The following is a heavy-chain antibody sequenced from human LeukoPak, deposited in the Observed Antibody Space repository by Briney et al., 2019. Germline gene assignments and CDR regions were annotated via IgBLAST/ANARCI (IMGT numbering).Heavy chain of an antibody. CDR2: ISGGGSST. D-gene: IGHD6-19*01. CDR1: GFTFSSYA. J-gene: IGHJ4*02. CDR3: AKRESSGKYFDY. V-gene: IGHV3-23*01. Sequence: GGSLRLSCAASGFTFSSYAMSWVRQAPGKGLEWISTISGGGSSTYYADSVKGRFTISRDNSKNTLYLQMNSLRAGDTAVYYCAKRESSGKYFDYWGQGTLVTVSS.